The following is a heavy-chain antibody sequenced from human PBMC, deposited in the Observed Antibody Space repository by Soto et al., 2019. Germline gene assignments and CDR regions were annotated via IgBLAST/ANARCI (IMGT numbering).Heavy chain of an antibody. Sequence: QVQLVQSGAEVKKPGASVKVSCKASGYTFTSYDINWVRQATGQGLEWMGWMNPNSGKTGNAQKFQGRVTMTRNTSISTAYMELSSLRSEDTAVYYCATVAVAGSYYYYGMDVWGQGTTVTVSS. D-gene: IGHD6-19*01. CDR3: ATVAVAGSYYYYGMDV. CDR1: GYTFTSYD. CDR2: MNPNSGKT. J-gene: IGHJ6*02. V-gene: IGHV1-8*01.